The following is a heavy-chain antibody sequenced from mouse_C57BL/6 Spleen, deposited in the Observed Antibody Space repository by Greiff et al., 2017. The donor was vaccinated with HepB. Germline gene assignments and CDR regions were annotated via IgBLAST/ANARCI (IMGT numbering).Heavy chain of an antibody. J-gene: IGHJ4*01. Sequence: QVQLQQSGPELVKPGASVKISCKASGYAFSSSWMNWVKQRPGKGLEWIGRIYPGDGDTNYNGKFKGKATLTADKSSSTAYMQLSSLTSEDSAVYFCASAYYSNDYAMDYWGQGTSVTVSS. CDR2: IYPGDGDT. CDR1: GYAFSSSW. V-gene: IGHV1-82*01. D-gene: IGHD2-5*01. CDR3: ASAYYSNDYAMDY.